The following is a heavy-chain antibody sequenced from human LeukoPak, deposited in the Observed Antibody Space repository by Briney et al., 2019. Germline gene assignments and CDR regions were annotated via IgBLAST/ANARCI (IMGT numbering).Heavy chain of an antibody. D-gene: IGHD1-26*01. CDR2: IGTAGDT. CDR1: GFTFSSYD. CDR3: ARDREEVGATYSYWYFDL. Sequence: GGSLRLSCAASGFTFSSYDMHWVRQATGQGLEWVSAIGTAGDTYYPGSVKGRFTISRENAKNSLYLQMNSLRAEDTAVDYYARDREEVGATYSYWYFDLWGRGTLVTVSS. V-gene: IGHV3-13*01. J-gene: IGHJ2*01.